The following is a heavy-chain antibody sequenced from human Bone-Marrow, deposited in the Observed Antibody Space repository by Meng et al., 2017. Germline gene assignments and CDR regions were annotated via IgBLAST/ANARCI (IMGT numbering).Heavy chain of an antibody. CDR1: GGSISSGGYY. J-gene: IGHJ3*02. Sequence: QGQLQESGPGLVKPSQTLALTCTVSGGSISSGGYYWSWIRQHPGKGLEWIGYIYYSGSTYYNPSLKSRVTISVDTSKNQFSLKLSSVTAADTAVYYCARDPLRYFDWPIWGQGTMVTVSS. CDR2: IYYSGST. V-gene: IGHV4-31*03. CDR3: ARDPLRYFDWPI. D-gene: IGHD3-9*01.